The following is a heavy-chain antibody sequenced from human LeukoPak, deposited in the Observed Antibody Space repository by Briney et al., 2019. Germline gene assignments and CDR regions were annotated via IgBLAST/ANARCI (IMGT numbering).Heavy chain of an antibody. Sequence: GGSLRLSCVDYGLSLSNSWMTWVRQAPRKDLEWVASINPDGSEASYVGSVKGRFTISRDNAKNSVYLQVSSLRAEETGVFYCARDRGYTSFDYWGQGALVAVSS. CDR2: INPDGSEA. CDR3: ARDRGYTSFDY. V-gene: IGHV3-7*01. D-gene: IGHD5-18*01. CDR1: GLSLSNSW. J-gene: IGHJ4*02.